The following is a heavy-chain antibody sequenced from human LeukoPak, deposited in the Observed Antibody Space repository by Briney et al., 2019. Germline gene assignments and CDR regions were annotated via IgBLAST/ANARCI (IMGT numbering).Heavy chain of an antibody. CDR2: IKTDGSIT. V-gene: IGHV3-74*01. CDR3: AKAQGRVGATLGGAFDI. Sequence: GGSLRLSCAASGFSFSVFWMHWVRQAPGKGPVWVSRIKTDGSITNYADSVKGRFTISRDNSKNTLYLQMNSLRAEDTAVYYCAKAQGRVGATLGGAFDIWGQGTMVTVSS. J-gene: IGHJ3*02. D-gene: IGHD1-26*01. CDR1: GFSFSVFW.